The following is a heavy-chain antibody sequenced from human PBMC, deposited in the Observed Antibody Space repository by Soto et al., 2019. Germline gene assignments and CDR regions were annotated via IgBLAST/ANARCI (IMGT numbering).Heavy chain of an antibody. Sequence: EVQLLESGGGLVQPGGSLRLSCAASGFTFSIYAMSWVRQAPGKGLEWVAAISGSGDYTYYADSVKGRFAISRDNSKNTLYPQMIRLRVAITVVYCCAKGLKTVGGTYHYWRQRTLVTVSP. CDR1: GFTFSIYA. J-gene: IGHJ4*02. D-gene: IGHD6-19*01. CDR2: ISGSGDYT. CDR3: AKGLKTVGGTYHY. V-gene: IGHV3-23*01.